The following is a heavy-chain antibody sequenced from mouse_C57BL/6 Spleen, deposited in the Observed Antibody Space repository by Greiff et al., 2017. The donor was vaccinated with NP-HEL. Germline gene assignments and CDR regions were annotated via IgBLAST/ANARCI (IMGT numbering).Heavy chain of an antibody. CDR1: GFTFSNYW. V-gene: IGHV6-3*01. Sequence: EVQLQESGGGLVQPGGSMKLSCVASGFTFSNYWMNWVRQSPEKGLEWVAQIRLKSDNYATHYAESVKGRFTISRDDSKSSVYLQMNNLRAEDTGIYYCTVRSYSNSPFAYWGQGTLVTVSA. D-gene: IGHD2-5*01. CDR3: TVRSYSNSPFAY. J-gene: IGHJ3*01. CDR2: IRLKSDNYAT.